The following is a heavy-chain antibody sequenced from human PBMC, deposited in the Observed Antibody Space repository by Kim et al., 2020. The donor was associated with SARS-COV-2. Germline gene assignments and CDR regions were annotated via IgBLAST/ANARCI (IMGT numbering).Heavy chain of an antibody. CDR2: IYHSGST. CDR3: ARGRVVWASIPFSGATEYDY. J-gene: IGHJ4*02. V-gene: IGHV4-4*02. CDR1: GGSISSSNW. Sequence: SETLSLTCAVSGGSISSSNWWSWVRQPPGKGLEWIGEIYHSGSTNYNPSLKSRVTISVDKSKNQFSLKLSSVTAADTAVYYCARGRVVWASIPFSGATEYDYWGQGTLVTVSS. D-gene: IGHD2-21*01.